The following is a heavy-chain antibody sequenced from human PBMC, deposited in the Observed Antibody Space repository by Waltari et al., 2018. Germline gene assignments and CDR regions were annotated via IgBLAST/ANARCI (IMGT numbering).Heavy chain of an antibody. CDR2: ITGSGDST. CDR3: AKPKLAAVPYNFYFDS. Sequence: EVQLLESGGGLVQPGGSLSLSCEASGFPFSNYAMCWVRQAPGKGLEWVSDITGSGDSTHYADSVKGRFTISRDNSKNTVFLQMNSLGVADTAVYYCAKPKLAAVPYNFYFDSWGQGTLVTVSS. D-gene: IGHD6-13*01. J-gene: IGHJ4*02. CDR1: GFPFSNYA. V-gene: IGHV3-23*01.